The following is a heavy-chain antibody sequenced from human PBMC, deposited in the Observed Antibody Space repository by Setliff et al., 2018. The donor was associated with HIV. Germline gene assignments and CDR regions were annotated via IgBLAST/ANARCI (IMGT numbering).Heavy chain of an antibody. CDR3: ARRTGELDYYYDSSGCHPFDY. D-gene: IGHD3-22*01. Sequence: SETLSLTCTVSGGSISSSSYYWGWIRQPPGKGLEWTGSIYYSGSTYYNPSLKSRVTISVDTSKNQFSLKLSSVTAADTAVYYCARRTGELDYYYDSSGCHPFDYWGQGTLVTVSS. J-gene: IGHJ4*02. CDR2: IYYSGST. CDR1: GGSISSSSYY. V-gene: IGHV4-39*01.